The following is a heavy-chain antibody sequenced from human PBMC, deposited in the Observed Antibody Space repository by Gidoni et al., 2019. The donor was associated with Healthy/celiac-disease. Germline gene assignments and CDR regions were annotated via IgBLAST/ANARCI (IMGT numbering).Heavy chain of an antibody. CDR3: ARSGDGGNYPY. J-gene: IGHJ4*02. CDR2: IYWDDDK. CDR1: GFSLSTSGVG. D-gene: IGHD3-22*01. V-gene: IGHV2-5*02. Sequence: QITLKESGTTLVQATQTLTLTCTFSGFSLSTSGVGVGWIRQPPGKALEWLALIYWDDDKGYSPSPKRRLTITKDTSKNQVVLTMTNMDPVDTATYYCARSGDGGNYPYWGQGTLVTVSS.